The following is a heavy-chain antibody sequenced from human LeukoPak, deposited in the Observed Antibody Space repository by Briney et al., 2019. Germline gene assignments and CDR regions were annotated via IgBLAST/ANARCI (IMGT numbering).Heavy chain of an antibody. V-gene: IGHV1-8*01. Sequence: ASVKVSCKASGYTFTSYDINWVRQATGQGLEWMGWMNPNSGNTGYAQKFQGRVTMNRNTSISTAYMELSSLRSGDTAVYYCARDNGGTAMAYYYYYYMDVWGKGTTVTISS. CDR2: MNPNSGNT. CDR1: GYTFTSYD. D-gene: IGHD5-18*01. CDR3: ARDNGGTAMAYYYYYYMDV. J-gene: IGHJ6*03.